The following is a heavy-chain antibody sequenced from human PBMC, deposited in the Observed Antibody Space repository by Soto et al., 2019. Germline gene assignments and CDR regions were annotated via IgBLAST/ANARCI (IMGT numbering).Heavy chain of an antibody. CDR3: AKDLSLRTSGKYYKQFFHGMDV. D-gene: IGHD3-10*01. Sequence: DVQLSESGGGLVQPGGSLRLPCAASGFSFNSHAMTWVRQAPGRGLECVAAMKSGVDAFYADSVKGRVTISRDNSKDTVYQQINSLRGGDTALYYCAKDLSLRTSGKYYKQFFHGMDVWGLGTTVTVSS. CDR2: MKSGVDA. J-gene: IGHJ6*02. CDR1: GFSFNSHA. V-gene: IGHV3-23*01.